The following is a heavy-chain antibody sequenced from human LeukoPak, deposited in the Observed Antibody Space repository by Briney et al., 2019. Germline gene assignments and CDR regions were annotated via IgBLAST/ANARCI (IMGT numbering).Heavy chain of an antibody. J-gene: IGHJ6*02. CDR1: GFTFSRHW. CDR2: IKQDGREK. CDR3: ARSGPPYGLDV. Sequence: AGGSLRLSCAASGFTFSRHWMKWGRQAPGKGLEGVANIKQDGREKYYVDSVKGRFTISRDNAKNSMFLQMTSLRAEDTAVYYCARSGPPYGLDVWGQGTTVTVSS. V-gene: IGHV3-7*01.